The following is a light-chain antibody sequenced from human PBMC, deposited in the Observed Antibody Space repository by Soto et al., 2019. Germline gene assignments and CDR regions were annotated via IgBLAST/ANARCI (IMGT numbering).Light chain of an antibody. J-gene: IGKJ5*01. CDR1: HDINKY. V-gene: IGKV1-33*01. CDR3: QRYDSLPPT. CDR2: DAS. Sequence: DIQMTQSPSSLSASVGDRVTITCQASHDINKYLNWYQEKPGKAPKLLIYDASNLQTGVPSRFSGSGSGTHFTFTISSLQPEAIATYYCQRYDSLPPTFGQGTRLDIK.